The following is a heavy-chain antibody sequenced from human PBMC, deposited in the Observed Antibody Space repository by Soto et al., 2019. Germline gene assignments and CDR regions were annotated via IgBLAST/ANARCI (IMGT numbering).Heavy chain of an antibody. CDR1: GGSISSDGNY. J-gene: IGHJ6*02. CDR3: ARARMVRGIIYYYGMDV. CDR2: IYYSGST. V-gene: IGHV4-31*03. Sequence: QVQLQESGPGLVKSSQTLSLTCTVSGGSISSDGNYWSWLRQHPGKGLEWIGYIYYSGSTYYNPSLKSRVTISVDTSKTQFSLKLNSVTAADTAVYYCARARMVRGIIYYYGMDVWGQGTTVTVSS. D-gene: IGHD3-10*01.